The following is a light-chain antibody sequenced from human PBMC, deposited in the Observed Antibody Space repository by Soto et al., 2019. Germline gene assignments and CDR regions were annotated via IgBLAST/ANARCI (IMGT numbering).Light chain of an antibody. CDR2: EVT. CDR1: SSDIGGYNY. CDR3: SSYTSSSTQV. J-gene: IGLJ1*01. Sequence: QPALTQPASVSGSPGQSITISCTGTSSDIGGYNYVSWYQQHPGKAPKVMIYEVTNRPSGVSNRFSGSKSGNTASLTISGLQAEDEADYYCSSYTSSSTQVFGTGTKVTVL. V-gene: IGLV2-14*01.